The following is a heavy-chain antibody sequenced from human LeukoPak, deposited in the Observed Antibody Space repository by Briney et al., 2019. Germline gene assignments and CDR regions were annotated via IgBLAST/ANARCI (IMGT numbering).Heavy chain of an antibody. Sequence: SETLSLTCAVYGGSFSGYYWSWIRQPPGKGLEWIGEINHSGSTNYNPSLKSRVTISVDTSKNQFSLKLSSVTAADTAVYYCASLPYCTNGVCSTNYFDHWGQGTLVTVSS. CDR2: INHSGST. CDR1: GGSFSGYY. V-gene: IGHV4-34*01. D-gene: IGHD2-8*01. J-gene: IGHJ4*02. CDR3: ASLPYCTNGVCSTNYFDH.